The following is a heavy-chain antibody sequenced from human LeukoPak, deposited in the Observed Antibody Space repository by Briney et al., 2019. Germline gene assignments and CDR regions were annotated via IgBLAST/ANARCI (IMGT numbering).Heavy chain of an antibody. CDR3: ARDEAAAGTASH. D-gene: IGHD6-13*01. Sequence: GGSLRLSCAASGFTFSSYSMNWVCQAPGKGLEWVSSISSSSSYIYYADSVKGRFTISRDNAKNSLYLQMNSLRAEDTAVYYCARDEAAAGTASHWGQGTLVTVSS. CDR2: ISSSSSYI. J-gene: IGHJ4*02. V-gene: IGHV3-21*01. CDR1: GFTFSSYS.